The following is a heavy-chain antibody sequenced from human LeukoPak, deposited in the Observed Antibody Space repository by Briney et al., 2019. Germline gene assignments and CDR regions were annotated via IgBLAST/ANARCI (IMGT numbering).Heavy chain of an antibody. CDR3: ARDRGAVAGTQVAGWYFDL. V-gene: IGHV4-61*02. CDR1: GGSISSGSYY. D-gene: IGHD6-19*01. J-gene: IGHJ2*01. Sequence: KASETLFLTCTVSGGSISSGSYYWSWIRQPAGKGLEWIGRIYTSGSTNYNPSLKSRVTISVDTSKNQFSLKLSSVTAADTAVYYCARDRGAVAGTQVAGWYFDLWGRGTLVTVSS. CDR2: IYTSGST.